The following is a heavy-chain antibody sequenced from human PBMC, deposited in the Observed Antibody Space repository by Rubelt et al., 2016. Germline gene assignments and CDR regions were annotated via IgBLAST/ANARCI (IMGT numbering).Heavy chain of an antibody. D-gene: IGHD3-16*02. V-gene: IGHV4-59*08. CDR1: GGSISSYY. CDR3: AGHMITFGGIIVPYDY. CDR2: IYNSGST. Sequence: QVQLQESGPGLVKPSETLSLTCTVSGGSISSYYWSWIRQPPGKGLEWIGYIYNSGSTNYNPSLKSRVTISVDTSKNQFSRGLTSVTAADTAFYDVAGHMITFGGIIVPYDYWGQGILVTVSS. J-gene: IGHJ4*02.